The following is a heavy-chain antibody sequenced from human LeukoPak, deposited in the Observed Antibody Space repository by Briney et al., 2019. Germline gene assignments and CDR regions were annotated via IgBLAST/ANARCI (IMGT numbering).Heavy chain of an antibody. Sequence: GGSLRLSCVASEFTFSSYNMNWVRQAPGKGREWVSSISSSSSYIYYADSVRGRFTISRDNAKNSLYLQMNNLRPEDTAVYYCAREIFWSGYFSNLHFDYWGQGTLVTVSS. CDR3: AREIFWSGYFSNLHFDY. CDR2: ISSSSSYI. J-gene: IGHJ4*02. V-gene: IGHV3-21*06. D-gene: IGHD3-3*01. CDR1: EFTFSSYN.